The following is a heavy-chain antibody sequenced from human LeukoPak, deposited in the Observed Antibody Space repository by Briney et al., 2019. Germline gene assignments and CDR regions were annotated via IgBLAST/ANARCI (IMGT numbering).Heavy chain of an antibody. D-gene: IGHD2-15*01. CDR1: GDSISSSGYY. V-gene: IGHV4-39*01. CDR2: ISQNGTT. CDR3: ARRRVVARGYFDY. J-gene: IGHJ4*02. Sequence: WETLSLTCTVSGDSISSSGYYWAWSRRPPGKGLGWIGSISQNGTTYYDPPLKSRATIFVDTSKSQFSLKLNSVTAADTAVYYCARRRVVARGYFDYWGQGVLVTVSS.